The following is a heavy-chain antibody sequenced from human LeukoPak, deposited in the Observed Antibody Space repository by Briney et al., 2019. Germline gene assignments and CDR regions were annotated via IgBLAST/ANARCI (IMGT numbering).Heavy chain of an antibody. CDR1: GFTVSSNY. CDR3: ARVSGIAVAGYFDY. V-gene: IGHV3-53*01. D-gene: IGHD6-19*01. CDR2: IYSGGST. J-gene: IGHJ4*02. Sequence: GGSLRLSCAASGFTVSSNYMSWVRQAPGKGLEWVSVIYSGGSTYYADSVKGRFTNSRDNSKNTLYLQMNSLRAEDTAVYYCARVSGIAVAGYFDYWGQGTLVTVSS.